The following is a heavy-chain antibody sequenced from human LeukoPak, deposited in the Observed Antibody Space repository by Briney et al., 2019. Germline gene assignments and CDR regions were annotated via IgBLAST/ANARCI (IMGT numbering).Heavy chain of an antibody. CDR3: ARGPIFTMVRGVPTPLFDY. D-gene: IGHD3-10*01. J-gene: IGHJ4*02. CDR1: GYTFTSYA. V-gene: IGHV1-3*01. CDR2: INAGNGNT. Sequence: ASVKVSCKASGYTFTSYAMHWVRQAPGQRLEWMGWINAGNGNTKYSQKFQGRVTITRDTSASTAYMELSSLRSEDTAVYYCARGPIFTMVRGVPTPLFDYWGQGTLVTVSS.